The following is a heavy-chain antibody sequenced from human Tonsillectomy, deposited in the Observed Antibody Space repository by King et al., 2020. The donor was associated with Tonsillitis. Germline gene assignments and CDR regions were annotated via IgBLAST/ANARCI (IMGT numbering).Heavy chain of an antibody. CDR3: ARDQPRVLRYLDWTDPLEI. V-gene: IGHV3-30*01. CDR1: GFSFNNYA. CDR2: VSYDGSNK. Sequence: VQLVESGGGVVQPGRSLRLSCAASGFSFNNYAMHWVRQAPGKGLEWVAVVSYDGSNKYYADSVKGRFTISRDNSKNTLYLQMNSLRVEDTAVFYCARDQPRVLRYLDWTDPLEIWGQGTMVTVAA. J-gene: IGHJ3*02. D-gene: IGHD3-9*01.